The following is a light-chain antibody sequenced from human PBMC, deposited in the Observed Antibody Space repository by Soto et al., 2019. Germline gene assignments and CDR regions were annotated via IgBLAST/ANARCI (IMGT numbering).Light chain of an antibody. J-gene: IGKJ1*01. CDR3: QQSYNVPPWT. Sequence: DIQMTQSPSSLSASVGDRVTITCRASQNINSDLNWYQQKPGKAPKLLIYGASNLQGGVPSRFSGSGSGTDFTLTITSLQPEDFATFYCQQSYNVPPWTFGQGTKGEI. CDR1: QNINSD. CDR2: GAS. V-gene: IGKV1-39*01.